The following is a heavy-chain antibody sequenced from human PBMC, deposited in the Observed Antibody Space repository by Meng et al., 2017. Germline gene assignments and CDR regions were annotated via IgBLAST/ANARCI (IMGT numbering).Heavy chain of an antibody. Sequence: SVKVSCKASGGTFSSYAISWVRQAPGQGLEWMGGIIPIFGTANYAQKFQGRVTITTDESTSTAYMELSSLRSEDTAVYYCVYGSGSYYNVGYFDYWGQGTLVTVSS. D-gene: IGHD3-10*01. CDR1: GGTFSSYA. V-gene: IGHV1-69*05. CDR2: IIPIFGTA. CDR3: VYGSGSYYNVGYFDY. J-gene: IGHJ4*02.